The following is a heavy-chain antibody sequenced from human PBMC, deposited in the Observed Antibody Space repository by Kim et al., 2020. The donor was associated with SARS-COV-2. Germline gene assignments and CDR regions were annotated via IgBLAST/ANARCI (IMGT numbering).Heavy chain of an antibody. Sequence: ASVKVSCKVSGYTLTELSMHWVRQAPGKGLEWMGGFDPEDGETIYAQKFQGRVTMTEDTSTDTAYMELSSLRSEDTAVYYCATTANFWSGYYRFDYWGQGTLVTVSS. V-gene: IGHV1-24*01. J-gene: IGHJ4*02. CDR2: FDPEDGET. CDR3: ATTANFWSGYYRFDY. D-gene: IGHD3-3*01. CDR1: GYTLTELS.